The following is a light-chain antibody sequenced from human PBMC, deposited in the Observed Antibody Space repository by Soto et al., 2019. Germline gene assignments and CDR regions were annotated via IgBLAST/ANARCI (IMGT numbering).Light chain of an antibody. CDR2: GVS. CDR3: QQHGSYPLT. V-gene: IGKV3-20*01. J-gene: IGKJ4*01. CDR1: QSISSSF. Sequence: ENVLTQSPGTLSLSPGERATLSCRASQSISSSFLAWYQQKPGQAPRLLIYGVSSRATGIPYRFSGSGSGTDFTLTISRLEPEDVAVYYCQQHGSYPLTFGGGTKVDIK.